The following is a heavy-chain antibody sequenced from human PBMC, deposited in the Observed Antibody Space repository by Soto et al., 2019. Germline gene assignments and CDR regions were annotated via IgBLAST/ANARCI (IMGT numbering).Heavy chain of an antibody. CDR2: INGDGSAT. Sequence: EVQLVESGGGLVQPGGSLRLSCTASGFAFSHYWMHWVRQAPGKGLMWVSRINGDGSATTYADSVKGRVTISRDNAKNTLYLPMNSLRAEDPAVYYCVRSDWFDPWGQGTLVTVSS. J-gene: IGHJ5*02. V-gene: IGHV3-74*01. CDR3: VRSDWFDP. CDR1: GFAFSHYW.